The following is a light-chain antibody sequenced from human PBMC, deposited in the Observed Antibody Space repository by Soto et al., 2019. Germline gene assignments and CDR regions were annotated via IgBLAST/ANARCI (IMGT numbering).Light chain of an antibody. Sequence: DIQMTQSPSTLSASVGDRVTITCRASQTISDWVAWYQQRPGKAPKLLIYDASTLESGVPSRFSGSGSGTKFTLTITSLLPDDSATYYCQQHNSSPWTFGQGTKVEIK. V-gene: IGKV1-5*01. J-gene: IGKJ1*01. CDR2: DAS. CDR3: QQHNSSPWT. CDR1: QTISDW.